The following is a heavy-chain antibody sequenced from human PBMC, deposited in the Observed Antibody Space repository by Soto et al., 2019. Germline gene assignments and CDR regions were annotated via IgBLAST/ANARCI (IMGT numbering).Heavy chain of an antibody. D-gene: IGHD4-4*01. CDR1: GGSISSYY. CDR2: IYYSGST. J-gene: IGHJ6*02. V-gene: IGHV4-59*01. CDR3: ARVPPPTIYSNYYYYGMDV. Sequence: SETLSLTCTVSGGSISSYYWSWIRQPPGKGLEWIGYIYYSGSTNYNPSLKSRVTISVDTSKNQFSLKLSSVTAADTAVYYCARVPPPTIYSNYYYYGMDVWGQGTTVTVSS.